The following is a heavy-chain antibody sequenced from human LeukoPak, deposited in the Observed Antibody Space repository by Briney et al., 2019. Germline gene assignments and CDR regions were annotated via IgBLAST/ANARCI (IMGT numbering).Heavy chain of an antibody. V-gene: IGHV3-49*03. CDR3: TRGASGGYSGYDLFGVDY. Sequence: PGGSLRLSCAASGFTFSSYGMSWFRQAPGKGLEWVGFIRSKAYGGTTEYAASVKGRFTISRDDSKSIAYLQMNSLKTEDTAVYYCTRGASGGYSGYDLFGVDYWGQGTLVTVSS. J-gene: IGHJ4*02. CDR2: IRSKAYGGTT. D-gene: IGHD5-12*01. CDR1: GFTFSSYG.